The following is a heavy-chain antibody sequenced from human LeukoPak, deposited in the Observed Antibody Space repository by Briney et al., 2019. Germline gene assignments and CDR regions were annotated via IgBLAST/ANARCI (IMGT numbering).Heavy chain of an antibody. J-gene: IGHJ6*04. Sequence: SENLSLTCTVSGGSIRSYYWSWIRQPPGKGLEWIGYVYYSGSTKYNPSLKSRVTTSVDTSKNEFSLNLSSVTAADTAVYYCARDLSGSGSFPYGMDVWGKGTTVTVSS. CDR3: ARDLSGSGSFPYGMDV. CDR1: GGSIRSYY. V-gene: IGHV4-59*01. CDR2: VYYSGST. D-gene: IGHD2-15*01.